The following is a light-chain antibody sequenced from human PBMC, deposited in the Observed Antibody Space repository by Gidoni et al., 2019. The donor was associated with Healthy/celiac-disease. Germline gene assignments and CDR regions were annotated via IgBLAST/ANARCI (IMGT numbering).Light chain of an antibody. Sequence: NFMLTQPHSVSESPGKTVTISCTRSSGSIASHYVQWYQQRPGSSPTTVIYEDNQSPSGVPDRVSGSIASSSNSASLTISGLKTEDEADYYCQSYDSSNQVFGGGTKLTVL. CDR2: EDN. CDR1: SGSIASHY. CDR3: QSYDSSNQV. V-gene: IGLV6-57*01. J-gene: IGLJ2*01.